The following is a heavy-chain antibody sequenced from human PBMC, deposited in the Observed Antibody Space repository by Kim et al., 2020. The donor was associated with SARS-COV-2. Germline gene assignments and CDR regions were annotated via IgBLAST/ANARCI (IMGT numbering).Heavy chain of an antibody. CDR1: GGSISSYY. CDR3: ARHISYYGSGSPGGDVYYYGMDV. Sequence: SETLSLTCTVSGGSISSYYWSWIRQPPGKGLEWIGYIYYSGSTNYNPSLKSRVTISVDTSKNQFSLKLSSVTAADTAVYYCARHISYYGSGSPGGDVYYYGMDVWGQGTTVTVSS. J-gene: IGHJ6*02. V-gene: IGHV4-59*08. D-gene: IGHD3-10*01. CDR2: IYYSGST.